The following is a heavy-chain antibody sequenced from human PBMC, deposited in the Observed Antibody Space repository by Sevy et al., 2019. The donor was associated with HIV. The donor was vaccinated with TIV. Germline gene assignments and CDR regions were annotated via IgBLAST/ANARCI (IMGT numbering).Heavy chain of an antibody. J-gene: IGHJ4*02. Sequence: ASVKVSCKASGYTFPSYGINWVRQAPGQGLEWMGWISAYRANANYAQKFQGRISLTTDRSTTTAYMELTTLEPDDTAVYFGASGRGGSFAYWGQGTQVTVSS. V-gene: IGHV1-18*01. D-gene: IGHD5-12*01. CDR2: ISAYRANA. CDR1: GYTFPSYG. CDR3: ASGRGGSFAY.